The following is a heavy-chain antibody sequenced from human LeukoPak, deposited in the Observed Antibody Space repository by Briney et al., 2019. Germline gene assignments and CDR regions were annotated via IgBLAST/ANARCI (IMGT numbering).Heavy chain of an antibody. V-gene: IGHV3-21*01. D-gene: IGHD3-16*02. CDR3: ARGFADFVWGSYPSSY. Sequence: KAGGSLRLSCAASGFTFSSYSVNWVRQAPGKGLEWVSSITGSSSYIHYADSVKGRFTISRDNAKNSLYLQMNSLRAEDTAVYYCARGFADFVWGSYPSSYWGQGILVTVSS. CDR1: GFTFSSYS. CDR2: ITGSSSYI. J-gene: IGHJ4*02.